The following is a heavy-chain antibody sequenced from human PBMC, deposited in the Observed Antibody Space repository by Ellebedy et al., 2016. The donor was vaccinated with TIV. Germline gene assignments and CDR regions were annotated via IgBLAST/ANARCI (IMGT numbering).Heavy chain of an antibody. V-gene: IGHV1-69*13. CDR3: ARGGVGSGGSCSFDY. D-gene: IGHD2-15*01. CDR1: GGSFSSDA. CDR2: IIPIFGTA. J-gene: IGHJ4*02. Sequence: SVKVSXXASGGSFSSDAISWVRQAPGQGLEWMGGIIPIFGTANYAQKFQGRVTITADESTSTAYMELSSLRSEDTAVYYCARGGVGSGGSCSFDYWGQGTLVTASS.